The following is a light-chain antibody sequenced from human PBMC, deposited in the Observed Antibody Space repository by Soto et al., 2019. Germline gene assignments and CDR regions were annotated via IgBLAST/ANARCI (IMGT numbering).Light chain of an antibody. Sequence: QSVLAQPASVSGSPEQSITISCTGTSSDVGTYNLVSWYQQHPGKAPKLIIYEVTERPSGISDRFSGSKFGNTASLTISGLLPEDAADYYCCSYGGSSTFPYVFGTGTKVTVL. CDR1: SSDVGTYNL. V-gene: IGLV2-23*02. CDR2: EVT. CDR3: CSYGGSSTFPYV. J-gene: IGLJ1*01.